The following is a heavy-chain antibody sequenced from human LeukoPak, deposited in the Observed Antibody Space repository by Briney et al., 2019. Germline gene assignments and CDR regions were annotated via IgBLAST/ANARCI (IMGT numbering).Heavy chain of an antibody. J-gene: IGHJ4*02. CDR2: IWSDGSNK. V-gene: IGHV3-33*01. CDR3: ARDRSGSGWAPDY. D-gene: IGHD6-19*01. Sequence: PGGSLRLSCAASGFTFSSYGMHWVRQTPGKGLEWVAIIWSDGSNKYYADSAKGRFTISRDNSKNTLYLQMNSLRAEDTAVYYCARDRSGSGWAPDYWGQGTLVTVSS. CDR1: GFTFSSYG.